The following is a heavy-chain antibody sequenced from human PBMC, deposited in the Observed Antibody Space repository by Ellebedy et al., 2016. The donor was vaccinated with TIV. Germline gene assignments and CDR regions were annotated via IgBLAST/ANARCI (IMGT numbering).Heavy chain of an antibody. V-gene: IGHV3-30*03. Sequence: PGGSLRLSCAASGFTFSSYGMHWVRQAPGKGLEWVAVISYDGSNKYYADSVKGRFTISRDNAKNSLYLQMNSLRAEDTAVYYCARGYSSSFSLDYWGQGTLVTVSS. CDR2: ISYDGSNK. CDR3: ARGYSSSFSLDY. D-gene: IGHD6-13*01. J-gene: IGHJ4*02. CDR1: GFTFSSYG.